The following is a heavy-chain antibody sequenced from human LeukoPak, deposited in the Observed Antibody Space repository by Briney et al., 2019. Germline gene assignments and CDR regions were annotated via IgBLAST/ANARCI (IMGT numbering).Heavy chain of an antibody. D-gene: IGHD3-22*01. Sequence: ASVKVSCKASGYTFTSYAMHWVRQAPGQRLEWMGWINAGNGNTKYSQKFQGRVTITRDTSASTAYMELGSLRSEDTAVYYCARALGYDSSVFTAYWGQGTLVTVSS. CDR2: INAGNGNT. V-gene: IGHV1-3*01. CDR1: GYTFTSYA. J-gene: IGHJ4*02. CDR3: ARALGYDSSVFTAY.